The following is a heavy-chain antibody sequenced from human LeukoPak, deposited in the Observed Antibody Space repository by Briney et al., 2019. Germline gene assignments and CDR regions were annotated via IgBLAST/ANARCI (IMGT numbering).Heavy chain of an antibody. CDR3: ARDSGMVRGTVDY. J-gene: IGHJ4*02. CDR1: GYTFTIYY. V-gene: IGHV1-46*01. Sequence: ASVKVSCKSSGYTFTIYYMYWVRQAPGQGLEWMGIINPSGGSTSYAQKFQGRVTMTRETSTSKVYMELSRLRSEDTAVYYCARDSGMVRGTVDYWGQGTLVTVSS. CDR2: INPSGGST. D-gene: IGHD3-10*01.